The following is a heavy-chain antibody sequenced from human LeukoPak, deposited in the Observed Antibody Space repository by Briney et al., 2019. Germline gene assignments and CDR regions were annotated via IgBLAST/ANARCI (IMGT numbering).Heavy chain of an antibody. V-gene: IGHV3-23*01. CDR3: AKECSGGSCYSAGQSYYYGMDV. D-gene: IGHD2-15*01. CDR2: ISGSGAST. Sequence: PGGSLRLSCAASGFTFSSYAMSWVRQAPGEGLEWVSAISGSGASTYYADSVRGRFTISRDNSKNTLYLHMSSLRAEDTAAYYCAKECSGGSCYSAGQSYYYGMDVWGQGTTVTVSS. CDR1: GFTFSSYA. J-gene: IGHJ6*02.